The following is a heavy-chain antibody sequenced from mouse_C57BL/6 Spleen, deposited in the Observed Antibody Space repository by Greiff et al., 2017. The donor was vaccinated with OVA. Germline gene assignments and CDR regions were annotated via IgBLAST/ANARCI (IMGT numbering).Heavy chain of an antibody. CDR1: GFSLTSYA. CDR3: ARHSAGVAMDY. V-gene: IGHV2-9-1*01. D-gene: IGHD5-1*01. J-gene: IGHJ4*01. CDR2: IWTGGGT. Sequence: VQGVESGPGLVAPSQSLSITCTVSGFSLTSYAISWVRQPPGKGLEWLGVIWTGGGTNYNAALISRLSISTENSKSQGFLKMNSLHTDDNTGYYCARHSAGVAMDYCKQRTSVTVSS.